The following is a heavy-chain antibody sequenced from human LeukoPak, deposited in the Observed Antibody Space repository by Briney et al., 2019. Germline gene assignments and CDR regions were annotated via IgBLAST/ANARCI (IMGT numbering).Heavy chain of an antibody. Sequence: SETLSLTCTVSGGSISSSSYYWGWIRQPPGKGLEWIGSIYYSGSNYYNPYLKSRVTISVDTSKNQFSLKLSSVTAADTAVYYCARQNIAVAAWYYFDYWGKRTLVTVS. CDR3: ARQNIAVAAWYYFDY. CDR1: GGSISSSSYY. D-gene: IGHD6-19*01. V-gene: IGHV4-39*01. J-gene: IGHJ4*02. CDR2: IYYSGSN.